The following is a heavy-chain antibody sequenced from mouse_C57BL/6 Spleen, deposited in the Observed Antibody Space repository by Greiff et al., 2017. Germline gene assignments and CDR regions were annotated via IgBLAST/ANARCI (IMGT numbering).Heavy chain of an antibody. V-gene: IGHV6-6*01. CDR1: GFTFSDAW. J-gene: IGHJ3*01. D-gene: IGHD1-1*01. CDR2: IRNKANNHAT. Sequence: EVKVVESGGGLVQPGGSMKLSCAASGFTFSDAWMDWVRQSPEKGLEWVAEIRNKANNHATYYAESVKGRFTISRDDSNSSVYLQMNSLRAEDTGIYYCTRAGSSTAFAYWGQGTLVTVSA. CDR3: TRAGSSTAFAY.